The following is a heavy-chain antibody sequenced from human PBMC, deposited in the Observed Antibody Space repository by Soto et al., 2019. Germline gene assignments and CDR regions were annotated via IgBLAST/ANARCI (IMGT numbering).Heavy chain of an antibody. CDR3: AKELLIGDSGWTGVDY. CDR1: GFTFRSYG. Sequence: LRLSCAASGFTFRSYGIHWVRQAPGKGLEWVAVISNDGGNQYYADSVKGRFTISRDNSKNTLYLQMNSLRAEDTAVYYCAKELLIGDSGWTGVDYWGQGTLVTVSS. J-gene: IGHJ4*02. D-gene: IGHD6-19*01. CDR2: ISNDGGNQ. V-gene: IGHV3-30*18.